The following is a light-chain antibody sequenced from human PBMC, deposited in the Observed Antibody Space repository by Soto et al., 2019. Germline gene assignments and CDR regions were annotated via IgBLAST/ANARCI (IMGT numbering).Light chain of an antibody. V-gene: IGKV3-15*01. CDR1: QSVSSS. Sequence: MTQSPATLSVSPGERVTLSCRASQSVSSSVAWYQQKPGQAPRLVIYSAYTWTPGVPPRFSGSGSGTDFTLTISSLETDDFAIYYCQQCYSWPRAFGQGTKVDIK. CDR3: QQCYSWPRA. CDR2: SAY. J-gene: IGKJ1*01.